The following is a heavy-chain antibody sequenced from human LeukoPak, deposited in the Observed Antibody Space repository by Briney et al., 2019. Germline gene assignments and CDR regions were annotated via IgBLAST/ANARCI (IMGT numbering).Heavy chain of an antibody. CDR3: ARGSLIVVGDFDY. CDR1: GYXFTAYY. Sequence: ASVKVSCKASGYXFTAYYIHWVRQAPGQGLEWMGWINPNSGGTNYAEKFQGRVTMTRDTSISTAYMELSRLRSDDTAVYYCARGSLIVVGDFDYWGQGTLVTVSS. J-gene: IGHJ4*02. V-gene: IGHV1-2*02. CDR2: INPNSGGT. D-gene: IGHD3-22*01.